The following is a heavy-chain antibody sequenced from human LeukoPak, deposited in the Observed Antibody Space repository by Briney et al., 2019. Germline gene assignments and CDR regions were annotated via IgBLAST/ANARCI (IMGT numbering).Heavy chain of an antibody. CDR2: IIPILGIA. V-gene: IGHV1-69*04. J-gene: IGHJ2*01. Sequence: SVKVSCKATGGTFSSYAISWVRQAPGQGLEWMGRIIPILGIANYAQKFQGRVTITADKSTSTAYMELSSLRSEDTALYYCAAPSTVTTGNWYFDLWGRGTLVTVSS. CDR3: AAPSTVTTGNWYFDL. CDR1: GGTFSSYA. D-gene: IGHD4-17*01.